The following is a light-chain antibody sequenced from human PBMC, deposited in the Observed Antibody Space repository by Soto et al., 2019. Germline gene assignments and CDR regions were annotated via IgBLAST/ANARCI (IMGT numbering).Light chain of an antibody. Sequence: DLVMTQSPLSLPVTAGEPASVSCRSSQSLLHSNGYTYLDWYLQKPGQSPQLLIYEVSTRVSGVPDRFSGSGSGTDFTLEISRVETDDVGIYYCMQSTQLPPTFGQGTRLEIK. V-gene: IGKV2D-29*02. J-gene: IGKJ5*01. CDR1: QSLLHSNGYTY. CDR3: MQSTQLPPT. CDR2: EVS.